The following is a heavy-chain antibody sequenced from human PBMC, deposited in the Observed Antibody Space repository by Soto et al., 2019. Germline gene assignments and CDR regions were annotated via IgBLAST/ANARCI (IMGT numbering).Heavy chain of an antibody. CDR2: IYYSGST. V-gene: IGHV4-59*08. CDR1: GGSISSYY. CDR3: ASHYYDYIWGSYRPYAFDI. J-gene: IGHJ3*02. D-gene: IGHD3-16*02. Sequence: ASETLSLTCTVSGGSISSYYWSWIRQPPGKGLEWIGYIYYSGSTNYNPSLKSRVTISVDTSKNQFSLKLSSVTAADTAVYYCASHYYDYIWGSYRPYAFDIWGQGTMVTVSS.